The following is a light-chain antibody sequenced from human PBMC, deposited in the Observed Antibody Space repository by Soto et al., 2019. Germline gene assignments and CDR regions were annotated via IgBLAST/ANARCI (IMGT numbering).Light chain of an antibody. CDR2: GNS. CDR3: QSYDSSLSGYV. J-gene: IGLJ1*01. Sequence: QSVLTQPPSVSGALGQEVTISCTGSSSNIGAGYDVNWYHQLPGTAPKLLIHGNSNRPSGVPDRFSGSKSGTSASLAITGLQAEDEADYFCQSYDSSLSGYVFGTGTKVTVL. CDR1: SSNIGAGYD. V-gene: IGLV1-40*01.